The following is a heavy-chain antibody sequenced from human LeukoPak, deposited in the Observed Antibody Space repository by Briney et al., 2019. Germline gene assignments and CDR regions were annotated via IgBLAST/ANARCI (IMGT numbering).Heavy chain of an antibody. J-gene: IGHJ4*02. CDR3: ARLPGGLGRYYFEY. CDR2: IIAYNGNT. D-gene: IGHD3-16*02. CDR1: GYTFTNYG. Sequence: ASVKVSCKASGYTFTNYGISWVRQAPGQGLEWMGWIIAYNGNTKYVQKLQGRVTITSDTSASTAHMELSGLRSEDAAVYYCARLPGGLGRYYFEYWGQGTLVAVSS. V-gene: IGHV1-18*01.